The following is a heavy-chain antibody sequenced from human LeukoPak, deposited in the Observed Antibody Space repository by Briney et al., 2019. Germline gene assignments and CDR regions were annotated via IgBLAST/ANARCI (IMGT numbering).Heavy chain of an antibody. Sequence: GGSLRLPCAASGFTFSSYAMSWVRQAQGRGLEWVSAISGSGGSTYYADSVKGRFTISRDNSKNTLYLQMNSLRAEDTAVYYCAKDRRRIAVAGISPFDYWGQGTLVTVSS. J-gene: IGHJ4*02. D-gene: IGHD6-19*01. V-gene: IGHV3-23*01. CDR3: AKDRRRIAVAGISPFDY. CDR2: ISGSGGST. CDR1: GFTFSSYA.